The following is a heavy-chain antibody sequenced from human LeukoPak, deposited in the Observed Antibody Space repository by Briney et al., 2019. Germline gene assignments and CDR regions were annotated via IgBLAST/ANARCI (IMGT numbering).Heavy chain of an antibody. CDR2: IYHSGST. CDR3: ARPVLRYFDWLEGYFDY. D-gene: IGHD3-9*01. V-gene: IGHV4-38-2*02. J-gene: IGHJ4*02. Sequence: PSETLSLTCTVSGYSISSGYYWGWIRQPPGKGLEWIGSIYHSGSTYYNPSLKSRVTISVDTSKNQFSLKLSSVTAADTAVYYCARPVLRYFDWLEGYFDYWGQGTLVTVSS. CDR1: GYSISSGYY.